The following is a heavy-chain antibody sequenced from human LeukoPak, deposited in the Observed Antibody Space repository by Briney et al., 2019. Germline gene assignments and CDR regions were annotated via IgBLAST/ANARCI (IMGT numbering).Heavy chain of an antibody. CDR3: ARMVGQQLYYFDY. J-gene: IGHJ4*02. D-gene: IGHD6-13*01. V-gene: IGHV4-59*08. Sequence: SETLSLTCAVYGGSISSYYWSWIRQPPGKGLEWIGYIYYSGSTNYNPSLKSRVTISVDTSKNQFSLKLSSVTAADTAVYYCARMVGQQLYYFDYWGQGTLVTVSS. CDR1: GGSISSYY. CDR2: IYYSGST.